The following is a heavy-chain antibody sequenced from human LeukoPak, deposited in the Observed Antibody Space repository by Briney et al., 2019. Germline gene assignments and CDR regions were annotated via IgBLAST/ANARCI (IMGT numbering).Heavy chain of an antibody. CDR2: IYYSGST. D-gene: IGHD3-3*01. CDR3: ATSRFLEWFPFDY. CDR1: GGSISSYY. J-gene: IGHJ4*02. Sequence: SETLSLTCTVSGGSISSYYWSWIRQPPGKGLEWIGYIYYSGSTNYNPSLKSRVTISVDTSKNQFSLKLSSVTAADTAVYYCATSRFLEWFPFDYWGQGTLVTVSS. V-gene: IGHV4-59*01.